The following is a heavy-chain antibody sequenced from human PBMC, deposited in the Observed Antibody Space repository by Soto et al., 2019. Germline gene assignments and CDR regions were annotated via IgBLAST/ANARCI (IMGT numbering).Heavy chain of an antibody. CDR3: ARRKERSGPYYLDS. CDR2: MNPNTGNT. V-gene: IGHV1-8*02. Sequence: ASVKVSCKASGYTFTTCDISWVRQAAGQGLEWMGWMNPNTGNTGYAQKFQGRITMTRNTSNSTAYMELSSLTSDDTAVYYCARRKERSGPYYLDSWGPGNQVTLSS. CDR1: GYTFTTCD. J-gene: IGHJ4*02. D-gene: IGHD1-26*01.